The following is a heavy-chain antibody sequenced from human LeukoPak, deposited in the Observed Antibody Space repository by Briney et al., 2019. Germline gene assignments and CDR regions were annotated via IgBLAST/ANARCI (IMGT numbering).Heavy chain of an antibody. CDR1: GYTFTSYY. CDR3: VRDQNSSSWEGVLDY. J-gene: IGHJ4*02. D-gene: IGHD6-13*01. Sequence: ASVKVSCKASGYTFTSYYMHWVRQAPGQGLEWMGIINPSGGSTSYAQKFQGKVTMTRDTSTSTVYMELSSLRSEDTAVYYCVRDQNSSSWEGVLDYWGQGTLVTVSS. CDR2: INPSGGST. V-gene: IGHV1-46*03.